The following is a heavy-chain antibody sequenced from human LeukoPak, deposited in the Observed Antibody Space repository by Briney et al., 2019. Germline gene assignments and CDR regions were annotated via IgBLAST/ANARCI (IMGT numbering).Heavy chain of an antibody. CDR2: INPNSGGT. V-gene: IGHV1-2*02. CDR1: GCTFTDYY. CDR3: ARARWQLVPYFDS. J-gene: IGHJ4*02. Sequence: GASVKVSCKASGCTFTDYYMHWVRQAPGQGLEWMGWINPNSGGTNFAQKFQGRVAMTRDTSISTAYLELGSLRSDDTAVYFCARARWQLVPYFDSWGQGTLVTVPS. D-gene: IGHD6-6*01.